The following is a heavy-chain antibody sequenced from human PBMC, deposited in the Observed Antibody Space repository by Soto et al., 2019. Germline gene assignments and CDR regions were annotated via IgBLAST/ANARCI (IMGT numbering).Heavy chain of an antibody. V-gene: IGHV4-39*01. CDR1: GGSISSSSYY. Sequence: SETLSLTCTVSGGSISSSSYYWGWIRQPPGKGLEWIGSIYYSGSTYYNPSLKSRVTISVDTSKNQFSLKLSSVTAADTAVYYCARRIYSGSYFYYYYRMDVCGEWTTVTDSS. CDR3: ARRIYSGSYFYYYYRMDV. CDR2: IYYSGST. J-gene: IGHJ6*04. D-gene: IGHD1-26*01.